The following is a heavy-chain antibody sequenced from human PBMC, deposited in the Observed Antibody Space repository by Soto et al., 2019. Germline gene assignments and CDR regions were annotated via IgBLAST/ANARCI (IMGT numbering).Heavy chain of an antibody. V-gene: IGHV4-4*02. CDR1: GGSISSSNW. J-gene: IGHJ6*02. CDR3: ARWVAGYYYGMDV. D-gene: IGHD2-15*01. CDR2: IYHSGST. Sequence: ETLSLTCAVSGGSISSSNWWSWVRQPPGKGLEWIGEIYHSGSTNYNPSLKSRVTISVDKSKNQFSLKLSSVTAADTAVYYCARWVAGYYYGMDVWGQGTTVTVSS.